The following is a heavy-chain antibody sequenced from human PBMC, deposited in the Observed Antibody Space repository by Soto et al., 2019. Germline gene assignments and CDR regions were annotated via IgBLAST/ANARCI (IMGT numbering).Heavy chain of an antibody. J-gene: IGHJ6*02. CDR1: GGSISTYY. CDR3: ARLLGPKLLWFGELSPYPYYYGMDV. D-gene: IGHD3-10*01. V-gene: IGHV4-59*01. CDR2: IHYSGST. Sequence: SETLSLTCTVSGGSISTYYWSWIRQPPGKGLEWIGYIHYSGSTYNNPSLKSRVTISVDTSKNQFSLKLSSVTAADTVVYYCARLLGPKLLWFGELSPYPYYYGMDVWGQGTTVTVSS.